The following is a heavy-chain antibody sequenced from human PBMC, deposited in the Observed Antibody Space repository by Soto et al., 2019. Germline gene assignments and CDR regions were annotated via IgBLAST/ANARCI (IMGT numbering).Heavy chain of an antibody. J-gene: IGHJ4*02. D-gene: IGHD2-15*01. Sequence: EVQLLESGGGLVQPGGSLRLSCAASGFTFSSYAMSWVRQAPGEVLEWLSTISGSSGATFYADSVMGRFTISRDNSKSTLYLQMSSLRADDTAVYYCVKGGSAYCSGGTCYHPFDYWGQGILVTVSS. CDR1: GFTFSSYA. CDR3: VKGGSAYCSGGTCYHPFDY. V-gene: IGHV3-23*01. CDR2: ISGSSGAT.